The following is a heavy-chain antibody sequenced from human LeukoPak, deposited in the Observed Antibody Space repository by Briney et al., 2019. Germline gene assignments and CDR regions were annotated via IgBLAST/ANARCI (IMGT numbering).Heavy chain of an antibody. CDR1: GGSISSGSYY. CDR3: ARDYYDILTGYQRGFDP. V-gene: IGHV4-61*02. Sequence: SQTLSLTCTVSGGSISSGSYYWSWLRQPAGKGLEWIGRIYTSGSTNYNPSLKSRVTISVDTSKNQFPLKLSSVTAADTAVYYCARDYYDILTGYQRGFDPWGQGTLVTVSS. CDR2: IYTSGST. D-gene: IGHD3-9*01. J-gene: IGHJ5*02.